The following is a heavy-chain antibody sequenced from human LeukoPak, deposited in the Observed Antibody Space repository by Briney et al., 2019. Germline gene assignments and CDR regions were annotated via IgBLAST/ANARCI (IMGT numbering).Heavy chain of an antibody. V-gene: IGHV3-48*04. CDR1: GFTFSSYS. Sequence: GGSLRLSCAASGFTFSSYSMNWVRQAPGKGLEWVSYISSSGSTIYYADSVKGRFTISRDNAKNSLYLQMNSLRAEDTAVYYCARTLEMATGCGDYWGQGTLVTVSS. CDR3: ARTLEMATGCGDY. J-gene: IGHJ4*02. D-gene: IGHD5-24*01. CDR2: ISSSGSTI.